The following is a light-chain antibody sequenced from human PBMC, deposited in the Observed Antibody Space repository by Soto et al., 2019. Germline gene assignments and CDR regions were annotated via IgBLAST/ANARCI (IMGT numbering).Light chain of an antibody. Sequence: DIQMTQSPSTLSASVGDRVIITCRASQSISSWLAWYQQKPGKAPKSLIYKASSLESGVPSRFSGSGSGTEFTLTISSLQPDDFATYYCQQYNSYPWTFGQGTKVEIK. CDR1: QSISSW. CDR3: QQYNSYPWT. CDR2: KAS. V-gene: IGKV1-5*03. J-gene: IGKJ1*01.